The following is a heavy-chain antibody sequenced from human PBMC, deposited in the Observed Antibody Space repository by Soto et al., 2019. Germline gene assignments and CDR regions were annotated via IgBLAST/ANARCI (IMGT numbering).Heavy chain of an antibody. CDR2: ISGDGTNE. Sequence: WWSLRLSCIVSVFTFIKYAMHWVRQAPGKGLEWVALISGDGTNEYYADSVKGRFTISRDNSRNTLYLQMSSLRADDTAVYYCARHLSHLKTGWLDPWGQGTLVTVSS. CDR3: ARHLSHLKTGWLDP. V-gene: IGHV3-30-3*01. CDR1: VFTFIKYA. D-gene: IGHD7-27*01. J-gene: IGHJ5*02.